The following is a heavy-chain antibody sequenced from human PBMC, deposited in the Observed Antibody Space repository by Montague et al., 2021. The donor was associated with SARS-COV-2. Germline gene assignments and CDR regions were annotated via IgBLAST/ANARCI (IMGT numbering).Heavy chain of an antibody. CDR1: GGSFNNYY. D-gene: IGHD3-3*01. Sequence: SETLSLTCAVYGGSFNNYYWSWIRQAPGKGLEWIGEIDQGGATNYSPSLNSRVTISVDTSKNQFSLKLSSVTAADTAVYYCARGTTVSSSGYYTGWFDPWGQGTLVTVSS. CDR2: IDQGGAT. CDR3: ARGTTVSSSGYYTGWFDP. V-gene: IGHV4-34*01. J-gene: IGHJ5*02.